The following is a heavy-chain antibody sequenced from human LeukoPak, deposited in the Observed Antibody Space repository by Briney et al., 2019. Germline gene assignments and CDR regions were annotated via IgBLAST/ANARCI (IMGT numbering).Heavy chain of an antibody. D-gene: IGHD4-23*01. CDR1: GFTFSSYA. J-gene: IGHJ6*02. CDR3: ARDPRTPTFMTTVVTDGMDV. V-gene: IGHV3-23*01. CDR2: ISGSGGST. Sequence: GGSLRLSCAASGFTFSSYAMSWVRQAPGKGLEWVAAISGSGGSTYYADSVKGRFTISRDNSKNSLYLQMNSLRAEDTAVYYCARDPRTPTFMTTVVTDGMDVWGQGTTVTVSS.